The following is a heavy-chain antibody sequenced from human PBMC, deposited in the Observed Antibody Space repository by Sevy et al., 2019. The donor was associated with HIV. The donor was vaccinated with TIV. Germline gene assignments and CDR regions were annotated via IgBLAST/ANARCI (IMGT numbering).Heavy chain of an antibody. CDR2: IYSGGST. CDR1: GFTVSSNY. V-gene: IGHV3-53*01. D-gene: IGHD3-22*01. Sequence: GGSLRLSCAASGFTVSSNYMSWVRQAPGKGLEWVSVIYSGGSTYYADSVKGRFTISRDNSRNTLFLQMNSLRLDDTAVYYCARDPTFSSDTRGYYPFDSWGQGTLVTVSS. J-gene: IGHJ4*02. CDR3: ARDPTFSSDTRGYYPFDS.